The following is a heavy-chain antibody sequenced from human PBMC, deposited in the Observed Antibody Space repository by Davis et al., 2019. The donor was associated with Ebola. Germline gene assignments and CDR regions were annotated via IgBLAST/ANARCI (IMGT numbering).Heavy chain of an antibody. CDR2: IYYSGST. J-gene: IGHJ6*02. V-gene: IGHV4-59*12. Sequence: PSETLSLTCTVSGGSISSYYWSWIRQPPGKGLEWIGYIYYSGSTNYNPSLKSRVTISVDTSKNQFSLKLSSVTAADTAVYYCARDLGADYGDSYYYYGMDVWGQGTTVTVSS. CDR1: GGSISSYY. CDR3: ARDLGADYGDSYYYYGMDV. D-gene: IGHD4-17*01.